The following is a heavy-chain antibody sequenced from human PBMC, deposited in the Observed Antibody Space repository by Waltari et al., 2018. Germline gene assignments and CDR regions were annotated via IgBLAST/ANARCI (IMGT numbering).Heavy chain of an antibody. CDR1: GFTFSSYA. J-gene: IGHJ4*02. V-gene: IGHV3-23*03. CDR2: IYSGGST. CDR3: AKDLEIAAAAPRDY. D-gene: IGHD6-13*01. Sequence: EVQLLESGGGLVQPGGSLRLSCAASGFTFSSYAMSWVRQAPGKGLEWVSVIYSGGSTYYADSVKGRFTIARDNSKNTLYLQMNSLRAEDTAVYYCAKDLEIAAAAPRDYWGQGTLVTVSS.